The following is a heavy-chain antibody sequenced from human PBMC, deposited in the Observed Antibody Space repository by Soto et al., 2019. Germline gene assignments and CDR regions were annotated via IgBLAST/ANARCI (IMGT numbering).Heavy chain of an antibody. CDR3: ATWHLQEHAYDV. D-gene: IGHD4-4*01. V-gene: IGHV3-53*01. CDR1: GLTVSGKKY. CDR2: FYDLDGT. J-gene: IGHJ3*01. Sequence: TVGSLRLSCAVSGLTVSGKKYVAWARQAPGKGLEWVSGFYDLDGTYYADSLKGRFTTSGDSSRTIVYLQMNGLRPEDTAVYYCATWHLQEHAYDVWGQGTTVTVSS.